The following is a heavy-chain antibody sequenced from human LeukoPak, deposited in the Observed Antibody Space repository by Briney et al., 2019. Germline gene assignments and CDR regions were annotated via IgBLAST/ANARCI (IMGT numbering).Heavy chain of an antibody. D-gene: IGHD2-2*01. CDR1: GFTFSSYW. Sequence: GGSLRLSCAASGFTFSSYWMRWGRQARGKGLEWVANIKQDGSEKYYVDSVKGRFTISRDNAKNSLYLQMNSLRAEDTAVYYCARGGGGFCSSTSCYYNWFDPWGQGTLVTVSS. J-gene: IGHJ5*02. CDR3: ARGGGGFCSSTSCYYNWFDP. CDR2: IKQDGSEK. V-gene: IGHV3-7*03.